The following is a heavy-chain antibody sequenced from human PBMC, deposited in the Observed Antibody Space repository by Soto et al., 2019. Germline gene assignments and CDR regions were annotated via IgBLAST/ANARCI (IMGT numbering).Heavy chain of an antibody. CDR2: IKQDGSEK. D-gene: IGHD3-3*01. J-gene: IGHJ3*01. CDR1: GFTFISYW. Sequence: GGSLRLSCAASGFTFISYWMSWVLQAPWKGLEWVANIKQDGSEKYYVDSVKGRFTISRDNAKNSLYLQMNSLRAEDTAVYYCARPGFNRITIFGVVIDAFDVWGQGTMVTVSS. CDR3: ARPGFNRITIFGVVIDAFDV. V-gene: IGHV3-7*01.